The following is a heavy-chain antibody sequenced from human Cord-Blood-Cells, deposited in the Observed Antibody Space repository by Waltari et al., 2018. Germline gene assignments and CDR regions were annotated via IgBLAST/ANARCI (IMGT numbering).Heavy chain of an antibody. V-gene: IGHV3-11*01. CDR3: ARVLTGDAFDI. J-gene: IGHJ3*02. CDR1: GSTFSAYY. CDR2: VSSSGITI. Sequence: QVQLVESGGGLVNHEASLRLPCAASGSTFSAYYRSWSRQAPERGLDLFSYVSSSGITIYYADVVKCGFTISRENAKNSLYLQMNSLSAEYTAVYYCARVLTGDAFDIWGQGTMVTVSS. D-gene: IGHD7-27*01.